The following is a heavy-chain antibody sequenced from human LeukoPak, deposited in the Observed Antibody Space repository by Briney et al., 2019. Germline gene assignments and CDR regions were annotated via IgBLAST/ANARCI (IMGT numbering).Heavy chain of an antibody. CDR2: IYSGGIT. CDR1: GGSISSTGSF. J-gene: IGHJ6*03. D-gene: IGHD5-12*01. CDR3: ARGRRARSYYYYMDV. Sequence: SETLSLTCTVSGGSISSTGSFWGWIRQPPGKGLEWIGSIYSGGITYYNPSLKSRVTISLDTSNNQFSLKLSSVTAADTAVYYCARGRRARSYYYYMDVWGKGTTVTISS. V-gene: IGHV4-39*07.